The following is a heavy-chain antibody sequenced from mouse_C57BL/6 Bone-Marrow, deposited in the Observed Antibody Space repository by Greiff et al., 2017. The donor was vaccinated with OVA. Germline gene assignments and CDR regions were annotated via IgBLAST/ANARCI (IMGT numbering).Heavy chain of an antibody. CDR3: AARGDITPVPFDY. CDR1: GFNIKNTY. V-gene: IGHV14-3*01. Sequence: VQLQQSVAELVRPGASVKLSCTASGFNIKNTYMPWVKQRPEQGLEWIGRIDPANGNTKYAPKFQGKATITADTSSNTAYLQLSSLTSEDTSFYYCAARGDITPVPFDYWRQVTTLTVPS. CDR2: IDPANGNT. J-gene: IGHJ2*01. D-gene: IGHD1-1*01.